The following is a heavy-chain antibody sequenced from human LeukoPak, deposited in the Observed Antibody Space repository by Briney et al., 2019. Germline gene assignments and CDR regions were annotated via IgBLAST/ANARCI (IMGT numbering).Heavy chain of an antibody. CDR1: GGSISSYY. V-gene: IGHV4-4*07. CDR3: ARGATTDWIDWFDP. CDR2: IYTSGST. D-gene: IGHD4-17*01. J-gene: IGHJ5*02. Sequence: PSETQSLTCTVSGGSISSYYWSWIRQPAGKGLEWIGRIYTSGSTNYNPSLKSRVTMSVDTSKNQFSLKLSSVTAADTAVYYCARGATTDWIDWFDPWGQGTLVTVSS.